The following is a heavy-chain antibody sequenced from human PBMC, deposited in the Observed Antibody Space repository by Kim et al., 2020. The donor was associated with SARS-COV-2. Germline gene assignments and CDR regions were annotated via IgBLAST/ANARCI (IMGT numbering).Heavy chain of an antibody. Sequence: GGSLRLSCAASGFTFSASAMHWVRQASGKGLEWVGRIRRKPNNYATSYAASVTGRFTITRDDSTNTVYLQMDSLKTDDTAVYFCSRHSGKHGDRGFDNWGQGPRVTVSS. CDR1: GFTFSASA. CDR3: SRHSGKHGDRGFDN. D-gene: IGHD4-17*01. J-gene: IGHJ4*02. V-gene: IGHV3-73*01. CDR2: IRRKPNNYAT.